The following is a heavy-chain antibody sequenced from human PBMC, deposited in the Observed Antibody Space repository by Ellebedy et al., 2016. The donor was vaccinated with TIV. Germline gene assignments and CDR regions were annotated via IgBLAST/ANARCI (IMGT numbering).Heavy chain of an antibody. J-gene: IGHJ5*01. CDR2: IIPLFGTR. CDR1: GGSFNTYV. CDR3: TVGYSYGYDS. V-gene: IGHV1-69*06. D-gene: IGHD5-18*01. Sequence: AASVKVSCKASGGSFNTYVINWARQAPGQGLEWMGGIIPLFGTRDYARKFQGRVTITADTSTSTVYMELNRLRSEDTAIFYCTVGYSYGYDSWGQGTLVTVSS.